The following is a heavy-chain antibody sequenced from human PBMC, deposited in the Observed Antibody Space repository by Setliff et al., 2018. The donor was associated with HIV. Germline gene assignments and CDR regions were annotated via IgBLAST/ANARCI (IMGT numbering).Heavy chain of an antibody. CDR2: INRDESRK. CDR1: GFTFSNYW. V-gene: IGHV3-7*03. D-gene: IGHD3-16*01. CDR3: VGPDFEVPQGGH. Sequence: GGSLRLSCAASGFTFSNYWMSWVRQGPGKGPEWVANINRDESRKSYVDSVKGRFTISRDNAKNSVYLQMNNLRDEDTAVYFCVGPDFEVPQGGHWGQGTLVTVSS. J-gene: IGHJ1*01.